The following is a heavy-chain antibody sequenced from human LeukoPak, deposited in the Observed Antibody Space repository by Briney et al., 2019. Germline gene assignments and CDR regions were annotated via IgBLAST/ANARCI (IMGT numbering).Heavy chain of an antibody. D-gene: IGHD4-17*01. CDR1: GFTFSSYS. Sequence: PGGSLRLSCAASGFTFSSYSMNWVRQAPGKGLEWVSYISSSGSIIYYADSVKGRFTISRDNAKNSLNLQMNSLRAEDTAVYYCARDSKGDYGDHGEDYWGQGTLVTVSS. J-gene: IGHJ4*02. CDR2: ISSSGSII. CDR3: ARDSKGDYGDHGEDY. V-gene: IGHV3-48*04.